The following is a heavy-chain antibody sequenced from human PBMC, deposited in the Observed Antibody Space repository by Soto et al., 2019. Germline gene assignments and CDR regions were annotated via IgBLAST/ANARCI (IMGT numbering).Heavy chain of an antibody. J-gene: IGHJ6*02. V-gene: IGHV3-7*05. CDR2: IKQDGSEK. Sequence: GGSLRLSCAASGFTFSSDWMSWVRQAPGKGLEWVANIKQDGSEKYYVDSVKGRFTISRDNAKNSLYLQMNSLRAEDTAVYYCARYYDFWSGYYTPRYYGMDVWGQGTTVTVSS. D-gene: IGHD3-3*01. CDR3: ARYYDFWSGYYTPRYYGMDV. CDR1: GFTFSSDW.